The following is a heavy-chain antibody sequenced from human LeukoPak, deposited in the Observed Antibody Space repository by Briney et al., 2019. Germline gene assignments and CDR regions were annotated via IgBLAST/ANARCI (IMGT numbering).Heavy chain of an antibody. D-gene: IGHD5-24*01. V-gene: IGHV1-18*01. Sequence: ASVKVSCKASGYTFTSYGISWVRQAPGQRLEWMGWISAYNGNTNYAQKLQGRVTMTTDTSTSTAYMELRSLRSDDTAVYYCATQRWLHNSLDYWGQGTLVTVSS. CDR3: ATQRWLHNSLDY. CDR2: ISAYNGNT. J-gene: IGHJ4*02. CDR1: GYTFTSYG.